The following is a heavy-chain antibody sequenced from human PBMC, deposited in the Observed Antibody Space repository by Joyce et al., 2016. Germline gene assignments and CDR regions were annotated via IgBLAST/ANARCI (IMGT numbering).Heavy chain of an antibody. CDR2: ITYSGSEK. D-gene: IGHD3-16*01. CDR3: ARSPAIWGSLQH. V-gene: IGHV3-30*03. J-gene: IGHJ1*01. Sequence: QVQLVESGGGVVQPGRSLRLSCAASGFTFSNYGMHWVRQAPGKGLECVAAITYSGSEKYYADSVKGRFTISRDKSKDTLFLQMNSLRAEDTAVYYCARSPAIWGSLQHWGQGTLVTVSP. CDR1: GFTFSNYG.